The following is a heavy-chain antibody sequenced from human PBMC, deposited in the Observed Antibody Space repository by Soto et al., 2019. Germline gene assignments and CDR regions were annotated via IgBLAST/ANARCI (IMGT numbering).Heavy chain of an antibody. Sequence: EVQLVETGGGLLQPGGALTLSCAASGFTVSSNYMRWVRQPPGKGLEWVSVIYSGGSRYYADAVRGRFTISRDNSKNKLYSQMKSLRAEDTAVYYCARDPPATRHGMDVWGQGTTVTVSS. CDR2: IYSGGSR. V-gene: IGHV3-53*02. CDR1: GFTVSSNY. CDR3: ARDPPATRHGMDV. J-gene: IGHJ6*02.